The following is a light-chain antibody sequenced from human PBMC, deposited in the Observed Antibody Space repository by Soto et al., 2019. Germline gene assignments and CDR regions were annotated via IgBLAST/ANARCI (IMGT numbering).Light chain of an antibody. Sequence: EILLTQSPSTLSLSPGEGVTLSCRASRSVTVNSLAWYQQKPGQAPRLLIYAASTRAAAVPDRFTGSGSGTDFALTISRLEPEDFGGYYCQQYGDSPLTSGPGTKVDIK. CDR1: RSVTVNS. J-gene: IGKJ3*01. V-gene: IGKV3-20*01. CDR3: QQYGDSPLT. CDR2: AAS.